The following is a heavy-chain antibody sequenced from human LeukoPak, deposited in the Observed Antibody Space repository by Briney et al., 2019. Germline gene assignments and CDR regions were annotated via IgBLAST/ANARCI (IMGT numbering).Heavy chain of an antibody. J-gene: IGHJ4*02. CDR1: GGSFSGYY. CDR3: ASTDSSGYYYGY. CDR2: INHSGST. D-gene: IGHD3-22*01. V-gene: IGHV4-34*01. Sequence: SETLSLTCVVYGGSFSGYYWSWIRQPPGKGLEWIGEINHSGSTNYNPSLKSRVTISVDTSKNQFSLKLSSVTAADTAVYYCASTDSSGYYYGYWGQGTLVTVSS.